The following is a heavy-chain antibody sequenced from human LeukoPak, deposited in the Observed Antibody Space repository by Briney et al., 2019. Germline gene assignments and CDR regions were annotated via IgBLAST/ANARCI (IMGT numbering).Heavy chain of an antibody. J-gene: IGHJ4*02. CDR1: GYSFKSFW. CDR3: ARQRYSYDPGLDY. CDR2: IYSGYSDT. D-gene: IGHD5-18*01. Sequence: GESLKISCKGSGYSFKSFWIGWVRQMPGKGLEWMGIIYSGYSDTRYRPSFQRQVTISADKSISTAYLQWSSLKASDTAMYYCARQRYSYDPGLDYWGQGTLVTVSS. V-gene: IGHV5-51*01.